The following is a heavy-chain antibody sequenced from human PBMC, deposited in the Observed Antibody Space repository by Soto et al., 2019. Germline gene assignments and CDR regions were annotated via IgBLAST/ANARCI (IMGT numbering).Heavy chain of an antibody. CDR2: IFSNDEK. V-gene: IGHV2-26*01. D-gene: IGHD5-12*01. CDR3: ARTRSAYDLWFDY. CDR1: GFSRINVRMG. J-gene: IGHJ4*02. Sequence: KESGPVLVKPTETLTLTCTVSGFSRINVRMGVSWIRQPPGEALEWLAHIFSNDEKSYSTSLKSRLTISKDTSNSQVVLTMTNMDPVDTATYYYARTRSAYDLWFDYWGQGTLVNVSS.